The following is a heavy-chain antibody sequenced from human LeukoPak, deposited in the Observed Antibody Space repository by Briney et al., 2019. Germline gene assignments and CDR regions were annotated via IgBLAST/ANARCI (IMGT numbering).Heavy chain of an antibody. D-gene: IGHD6-19*01. Sequence: GGSLRLSCAASGFTFSTYEMNWVRQAPGKGLEWVSYISSSGNIYYADSVKGRFTISRDTPKNSLYLQMNSLRVGDTAIYYCARASPVLSSGVTFDYWGQGTLVTVSS. CDR3: ARASPVLSSGVTFDY. CDR1: GFTFSTYE. J-gene: IGHJ4*02. CDR2: ISSSGNI. V-gene: IGHV3-48*03.